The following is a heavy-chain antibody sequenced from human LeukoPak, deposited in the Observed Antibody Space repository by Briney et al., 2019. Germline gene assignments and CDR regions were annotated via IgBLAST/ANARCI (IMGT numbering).Heavy chain of an antibody. CDR3: ARDPGPTYCGGDCYPYYFDY. D-gene: IGHD2-21*02. CDR2: TYYRSKWFN. CDR1: GDTVSSNSAA. V-gene: IGHV6-1*01. Sequence: PSQTLSLTCDISGDTVSSNSAAWSWIRQSPSRGLEWLGRTYYRSKWFNDYAMSVKGRMTINPDTSKNQFSLQLNSVTPEDTAVYYCARDPGPTYCGGDCYPYYFDYWGQGTLVTVSS. J-gene: IGHJ4*02.